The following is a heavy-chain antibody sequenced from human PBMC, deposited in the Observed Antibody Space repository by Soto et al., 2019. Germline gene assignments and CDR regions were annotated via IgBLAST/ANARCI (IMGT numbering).Heavy chain of an antibody. CDR3: ASRGDYDILTGPPVFDI. CDR2: ISAYNGNT. V-gene: IGHV1-18*01. D-gene: IGHD3-9*01. Sequence: ASVKVSCKASGYTFTSYGISWVRQAPGQGLEWMGWISAYNGNTNYAQKLQGRVTMTTDTSTSTAYMELRSLRSDDTAVYYCASRGDYDILTGPPVFDIWGQGTMVTVSS. J-gene: IGHJ3*02. CDR1: GYTFTSYG.